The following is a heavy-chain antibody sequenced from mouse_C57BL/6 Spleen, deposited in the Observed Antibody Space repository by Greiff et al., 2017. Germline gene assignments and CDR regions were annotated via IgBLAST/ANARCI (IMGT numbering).Heavy chain of an antibody. Sequence: QVQLQQPGTELVKPGASVKLSCKASGYTFTSYWMHWVKQRPGQGLEWIGNINPSNGGTNYNEKFKSKATLAVDKSSSTAYMELSSLTSEDSAVYYCARGKANWEEDYWGQGTTLTVSS. CDR3: ARGKANWEEDY. J-gene: IGHJ2*01. CDR2: INPSNGGT. D-gene: IGHD4-1*01. V-gene: IGHV1-53*01. CDR1: GYTFTSYW.